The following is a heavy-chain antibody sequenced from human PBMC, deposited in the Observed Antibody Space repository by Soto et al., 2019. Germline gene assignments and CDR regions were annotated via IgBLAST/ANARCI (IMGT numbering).Heavy chain of an antibody. CDR2: ISSSSSTI. J-gene: IGHJ6*02. CDR3: ARDFHGSGSYYSYGMDV. Sequence: PGGSLRLSCAASGFTFSSYSMNWVRQAPGKGLEWVSYISSSSSTIYYADSVKGRFTISRDNAKNSLYLQMNSLRDEDTAVYYCARDFHGSGSYYSYGMDVWGQGTTVTVS. CDR1: GFTFSSYS. D-gene: IGHD3-10*01. V-gene: IGHV3-48*02.